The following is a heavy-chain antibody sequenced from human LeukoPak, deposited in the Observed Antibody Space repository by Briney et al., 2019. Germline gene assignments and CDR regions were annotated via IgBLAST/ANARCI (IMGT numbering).Heavy chain of an antibody. D-gene: IGHD6-6*01. CDR3: ARVDRAARDYWNFDL. J-gene: IGHJ2*01. V-gene: IGHV4-30-2*01. CDR1: GDSISSGGYF. Sequence: SETLSFTCTVSGDSISSGGYFWSWIRQPQGKGLEWIVYIFHGGTTSYNPSLKSRVALSVDRSKNQFSLKLSSVTAADTAVYYCARVDRAARDYWNFDLWGRGTLVAVSS. CDR2: IFHGGTT.